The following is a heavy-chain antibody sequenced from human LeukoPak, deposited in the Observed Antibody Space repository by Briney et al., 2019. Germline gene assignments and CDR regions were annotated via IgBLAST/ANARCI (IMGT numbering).Heavy chain of an antibody. J-gene: IGHJ4*02. CDR1: GYSLTNYD. D-gene: IGHD2/OR15-2a*01. Sequence: SVNVSCMTSGYSLTNYDDSGVRQAPGQGREWVGWISGEKGNTNHPQKSEARFTMTPDTSTGTAYMELRSLRSDDTAVYYCARWGVHGTTTYCFDFWGQGRQVTVSS. V-gene: IGHV1-18*04. CDR3: ARWGVHGTTTYCFDF. CDR2: ISGEKGNT.